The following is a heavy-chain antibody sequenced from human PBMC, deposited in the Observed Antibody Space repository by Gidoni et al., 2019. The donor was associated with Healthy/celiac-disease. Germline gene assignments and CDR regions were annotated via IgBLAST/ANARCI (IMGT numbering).Heavy chain of an antibody. CDR1: GFTVSSNY. V-gene: IGHV3-66*01. D-gene: IGHD3-3*01. CDR3: ARGPRYDFWSGYYRNDYYYYYGMDV. J-gene: IGHJ6*02. Sequence: EVQLVESGGGLVQPGGSLRLSCAASGFTVSSNYMSWVRQAAGKGLEWVSVIYSGCSTYSADSLKCRFTISRDNSKNTLYLQMNSLRADDTAVYYWARGPRYDFWSGYYRNDYYYYYGMDVWGQGTTVTVSS. CDR2: IYSGCST.